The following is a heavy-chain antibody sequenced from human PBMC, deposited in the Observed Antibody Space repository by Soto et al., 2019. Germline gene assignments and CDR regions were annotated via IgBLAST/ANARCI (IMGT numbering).Heavy chain of an antibody. V-gene: IGHV3-30-3*01. Sequence: GGSLRLSCAASGFTFSSYAMSWVRQAPGKGLEWVAVISYDGSNKYYADSVKGRFTISRDNSKNTLYLQMNSLRAEDTAVYYCAKDHYYDSSGYAFDYWGQGTLVTVSS. CDR1: GFTFSSYA. CDR2: ISYDGSNK. J-gene: IGHJ4*02. D-gene: IGHD3-22*01. CDR3: AKDHYYDSSGYAFDY.